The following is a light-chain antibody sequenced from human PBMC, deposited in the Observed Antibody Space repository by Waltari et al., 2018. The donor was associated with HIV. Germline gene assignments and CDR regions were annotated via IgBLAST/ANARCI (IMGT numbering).Light chain of an antibody. Sequence: QSALTQPLSVSGSPGQSVTISCTGTRSDVGDYNYVSWHQQQPGKAPQPIIFDVDQRAPSKAPKHSIVVASRRPAGVPGRSSAGTSCSTASLAIAGLQTEDDAAYCCCAYAAAHISDVFGSGTKIAVL. CDR2: DVDQRAPSKAPKHSIVVAS. CDR3: CAYAAAHISDV. CDR1: RSDVGDYNY. V-gene: IGLV2-11*01. J-gene: IGLJ1*01.